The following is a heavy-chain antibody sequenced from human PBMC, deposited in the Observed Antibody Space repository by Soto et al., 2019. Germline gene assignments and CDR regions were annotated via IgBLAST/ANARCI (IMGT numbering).Heavy chain of an antibody. CDR1: GGYISSGGYY. V-gene: IGHV4-31*03. Sequence: SETLSLTCTVSGGYISSGGYYWSWIRQHPGKGLEWIGYIYYSGSTYYNPSLKSRVTISVDTSKNQFSLKLSSVTAADTAVYYCARGRVAVAGQFDYWGQGTLVTVSS. D-gene: IGHD6-19*01. J-gene: IGHJ4*02. CDR2: IYYSGST. CDR3: ARGRVAVAGQFDY.